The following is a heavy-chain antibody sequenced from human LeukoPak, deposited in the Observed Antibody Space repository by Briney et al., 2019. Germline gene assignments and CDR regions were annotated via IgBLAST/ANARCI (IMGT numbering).Heavy chain of an antibody. D-gene: IGHD3-9*01. CDR1: GFTFSNYW. CDR3: ARVWSAYDILTGYYTYWYLDL. J-gene: IGHJ2*01. CDR2: IKQDGSKK. Sequence: GGSLRLSCVASGFTFSNYWMRWVGQAPGKGVEWVANIKQDGSKKLYVDSVKGRFTISRDSDKKSLYLQMNTLRGGDTGVYYCARVWSAYDILTGYYTYWYLDLWGRGTLVTVSS. V-gene: IGHV3-7*01.